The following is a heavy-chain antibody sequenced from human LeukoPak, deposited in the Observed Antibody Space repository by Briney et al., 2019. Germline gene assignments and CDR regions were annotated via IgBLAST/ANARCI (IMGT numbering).Heavy chain of an antibody. CDR1: GFTFSSYS. D-gene: IGHD2-15*01. CDR2: ISSSSSYI. CDR3: ARDPIPGDVVVVAADVDY. J-gene: IGHJ4*02. Sequence: GGSLRLSCAASGFTFSSYSMNWVRQAPGKGLEWVSSISSSSSYIYYADSVKGRFTISRDNAKNSLYLQMNSLRAEDTAVYYCARDPIPGDVVVVAADVDYWGQGTLVTVSS. V-gene: IGHV3-21*01.